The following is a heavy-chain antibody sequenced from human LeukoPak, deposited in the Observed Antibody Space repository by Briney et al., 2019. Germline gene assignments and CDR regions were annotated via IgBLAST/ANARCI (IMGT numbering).Heavy chain of an antibody. Sequence: GGSLRLSCTASGFTFDDYAMSWVRQAPGKGLEWVGFIRSKAYGGTTEYAASVKGRFTISRDDFKSIAYLQMNSLKTEDTAVYYCTRGMGVYWGQGTLVTVSS. J-gene: IGHJ4*02. CDR2: IRSKAYGGTT. V-gene: IGHV3-49*04. D-gene: IGHD3-16*01. CDR3: TRGMGVY. CDR1: GFTFDDYA.